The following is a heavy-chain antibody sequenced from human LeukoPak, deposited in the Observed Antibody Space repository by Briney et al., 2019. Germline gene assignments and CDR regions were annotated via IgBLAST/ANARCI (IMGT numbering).Heavy chain of an antibody. CDR2: ISGSGGST. J-gene: IGHJ4*02. D-gene: IGHD5-24*01. CDR3: AKGWQGDC. V-gene: IGHV3-23*01. Sequence: GGSLRLSCAVSGITLSNYGMSWVRQAPGKGLEWVAGISGSGGSTNYADSVKGRFSISRDNFNNTLFLQLNSLRAEDTAVYYCAKGWQGDCWGQGTLVTVSS. CDR1: GITLSNYG.